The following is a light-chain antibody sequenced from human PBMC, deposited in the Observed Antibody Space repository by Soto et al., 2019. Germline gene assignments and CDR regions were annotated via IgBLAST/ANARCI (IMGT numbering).Light chain of an antibody. V-gene: IGKV1-5*01. CDR2: GAS. Sequence: DIQMTQSPSTLSASVGDSVTITCRASQSISSWLAWYQQKPGKAPKRLIYGASRLQSGVPSRISGSGSGTEFTLTISSLQPEDFATYYCLQHNSYPLTFGPGTKVD. J-gene: IGKJ3*01. CDR1: QSISSW. CDR3: LQHNSYPLT.